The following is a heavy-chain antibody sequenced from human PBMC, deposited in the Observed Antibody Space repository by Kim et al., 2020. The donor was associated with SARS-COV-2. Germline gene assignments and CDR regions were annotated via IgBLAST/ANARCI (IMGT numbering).Heavy chain of an antibody. V-gene: IGHV3-30*07. J-gene: IGHJ6*02. CDR3: ARRGCSGGSCYSNSYYGMDV. Sequence: RFTISRDNSKNTLYLQMNSLRAEDTAVYYCARRGCSGGSCYSNSYYGMDVWGQGTTVTVSS. D-gene: IGHD2-15*01.